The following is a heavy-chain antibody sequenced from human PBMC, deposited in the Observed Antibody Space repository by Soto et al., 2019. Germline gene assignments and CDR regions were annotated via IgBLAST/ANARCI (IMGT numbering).Heavy chain of an antibody. D-gene: IGHD5-12*01. CDR3: ARADRPLVATIDY. CDR1: GYTFTSYA. CDR2: INAGNGNT. Sequence: GASVKVSCKASGYTFTSYAMHWVRQAPGQRLEWMGWINAGNGNTKYSQKFQGRVTITRDTSASTAYMELSSLRSEDTAVYYCARADRPLVATIDYWGQGTLVTVSS. J-gene: IGHJ4*02. V-gene: IGHV1-3*01.